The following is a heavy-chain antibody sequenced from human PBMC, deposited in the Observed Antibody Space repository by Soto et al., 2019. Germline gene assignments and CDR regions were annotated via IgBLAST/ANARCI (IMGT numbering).Heavy chain of an antibody. CDR1: GFTFSSYA. CDR3: AKYLWAGQLPWSQLDIFGFDY. J-gene: IGHJ4*02. CDR2: ISGSGGST. Sequence: PGGSLRLSCAASGFTFSSYAMSWVRQAPGKGLEWVSAISGSGGSTYYADSVKGRFTISRDNSKNTLYLQMNSLRAEDTAVYYCAKYLWAGQLPWSQLDIFGFDYWGQGTLVTVSS. V-gene: IGHV3-23*01. D-gene: IGHD2-2*01.